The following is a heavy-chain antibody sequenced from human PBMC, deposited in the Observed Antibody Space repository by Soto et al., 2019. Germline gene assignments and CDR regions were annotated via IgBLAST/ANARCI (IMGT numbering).Heavy chain of an antibody. D-gene: IGHD2-2*01. CDR1: GGTFSSHG. J-gene: IGHJ4*01. Sequence: ASVKVSCKASGGTFSSHGINWVRQAPGQGLEWMGLIIPLFGTANYAHKFQGRVTITHDDSSSAASMSPSSLRCENTPVHSCARDGTLYARTADYFLNWGQGTLVTVSS. V-gene: IGHV1-69*13. CDR3: ARDGTLYARTADYFLN. CDR2: IIPLFGTA.